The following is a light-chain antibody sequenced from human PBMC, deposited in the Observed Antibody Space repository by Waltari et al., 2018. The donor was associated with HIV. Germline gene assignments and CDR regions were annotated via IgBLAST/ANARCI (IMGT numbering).Light chain of an antibody. CDR2: EVT. CDR1: TSDVGVNTY. CDR3: CSYAGSDVV. V-gene: IGLV2-8*01. Sequence: HSALTQPPSVHGSPGQSLIITCTGTTSDVGVNTYISCYQQHPGKAPKLMIFEVTKRPSGVPDRFSGSKSGNTASLTVSGLQAEDEAVYYCCSYAGSDVVFGGGTKLTVL. J-gene: IGLJ2*01.